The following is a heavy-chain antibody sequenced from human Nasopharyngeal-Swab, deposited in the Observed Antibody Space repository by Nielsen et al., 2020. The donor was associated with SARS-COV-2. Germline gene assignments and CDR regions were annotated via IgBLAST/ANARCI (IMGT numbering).Heavy chain of an antibody. CDR3: AKAFGEDQLAEDAFDA. Sequence: SLKISCEASGFTFSNYGMHWVRQAPGKGLEWVAVTSYDGNIKSYADSVRGRFLISRDNSHNTLYLQMSRLRTEDRAVYYCAKAFGEDQLAEDAFDAWGQGTMVTVSS. D-gene: IGHD3-16*01. CDR2: TSYDGNIK. V-gene: IGHV3-30*18. CDR1: GFTFSNYG. J-gene: IGHJ3*01.